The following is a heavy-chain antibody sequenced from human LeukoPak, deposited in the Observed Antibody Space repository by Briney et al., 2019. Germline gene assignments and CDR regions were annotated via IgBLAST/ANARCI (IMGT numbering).Heavy chain of an antibody. D-gene: IGHD5-18*01. CDR3: ARGRRRDTAMVYNWFDP. CDR2: ISTYNGNT. V-gene: IGHV1-18*01. J-gene: IGHJ5*02. CDR1: GYTFTSYG. Sequence: ASVKVSCKASGYTFTSYGISWVRQAPGQGLEWMGWISTYNGNTNYAQKFQGRVTITADKSTSTAYMELSSLRSEDTAVYYCARGRRRDTAMVYNWFDPWGQGTLVTVSS.